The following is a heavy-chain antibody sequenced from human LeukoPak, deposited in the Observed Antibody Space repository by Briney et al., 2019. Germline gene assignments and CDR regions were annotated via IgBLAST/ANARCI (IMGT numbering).Heavy chain of an antibody. CDR1: GGSISSYY. CDR2: IYYSGST. CDR3: AGDYSSASYRFDY. V-gene: IGHV4-59*12. J-gene: IGHJ4*02. Sequence: SETLSLTCTVSGGSISSYYWSWIRQPPGKGLEWIGYIYYSGSTTYNPSLKSRLTISLDTSKNQFSLKLSSVTAADTAVYYCAGDYSSASYRFDYWGQGTLVSVSS. D-gene: IGHD3-10*01.